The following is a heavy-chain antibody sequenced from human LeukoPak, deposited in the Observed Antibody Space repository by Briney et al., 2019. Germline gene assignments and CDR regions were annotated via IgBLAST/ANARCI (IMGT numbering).Heavy chain of an antibody. D-gene: IGHD2/OR15-2a*01. CDR3: AADRNNRSWYYY. J-gene: IGHJ4*02. CDR1: GGSISSYY. V-gene: IGHV4-59*08. CDR2: SDKSGST. Sequence: PSETLSLTCTVSGGSISSYYWSWIRQPPGKGPEWIGYSDKSGSTNYNPSLKSRVTISVDTSTNQFSLRLSSVTAADTAVYHCAADRNNRSWYYYWGQGILVTVSS.